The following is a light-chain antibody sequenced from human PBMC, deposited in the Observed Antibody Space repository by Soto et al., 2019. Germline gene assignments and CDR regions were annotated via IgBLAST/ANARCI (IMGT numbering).Light chain of an antibody. CDR1: SSNIGAGYD. Sequence: QSLLTQPPSVSGARGQRGAISCTGSSSNIGAGYDVHWYQQRPGTAPKLLIFGNINRPSGVPDRFSGSKSGTSASLTITGLQAEDEGDYYCPSSDSTLSDRYVFGTGNKVTVL. CDR3: PSSDSTLSDRYV. V-gene: IGLV1-40*01. CDR2: GNI. J-gene: IGLJ1*01.